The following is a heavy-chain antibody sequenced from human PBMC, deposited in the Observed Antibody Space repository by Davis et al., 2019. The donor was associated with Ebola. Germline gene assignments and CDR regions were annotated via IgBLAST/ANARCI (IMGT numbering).Heavy chain of an antibody. Sequence: AASVKVSCKASGYTFTSYAMHWVRQAPGQRLEWMGWISAGNGNTKYSQKFQGRVTITRDTSASTAYMELSSLRSEDTAVYYCARRYCSSTSCSRYYYGMDVWGQGTTVTVSS. CDR2: ISAGNGNT. D-gene: IGHD2-2*01. CDR3: ARRYCSSTSCSRYYYGMDV. CDR1: GYTFTSYA. J-gene: IGHJ6*02. V-gene: IGHV1-3*01.